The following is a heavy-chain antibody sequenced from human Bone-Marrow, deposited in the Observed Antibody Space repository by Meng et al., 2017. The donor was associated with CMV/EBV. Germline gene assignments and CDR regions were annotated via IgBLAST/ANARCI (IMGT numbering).Heavy chain of an antibody. J-gene: IGHJ6*02. V-gene: IGHV4-34*01. CDR2: INHSGST. D-gene: IGHD3-10*01. CDR1: GGSFSGYY. Sequence: SETLSLTCAVYGGSFSGYYWSWIRQPPGKGLEWIGEINHSGSTNYNPSLKSRVTISVDTSKNQFSLKLSSVTAADTAVYYCARGSVRYYYYGMDVWGQGTTVTASS. CDR3: ARGSVRYYYYGMDV.